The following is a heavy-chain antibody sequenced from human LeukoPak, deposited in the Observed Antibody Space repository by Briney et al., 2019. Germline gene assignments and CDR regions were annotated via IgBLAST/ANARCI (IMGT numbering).Heavy chain of an antibody. J-gene: IGHJ4*02. CDR1: GGSISSGGYY. CDR3: ARFGGLTMVRGGEEDFDY. CDR2: IYYSGST. Sequence: PSETLSLTCTVSGGSISSGGYYWSWIRQHPGKGLEWIGYIYYSGSTYYNPSLKSRVTISVDTSKNQFSLKLSSVTAADTAVYYCARFGGLTMVRGGEEDFDYWGQGTLVTVSS. D-gene: IGHD3-10*01. V-gene: IGHV4-31*03.